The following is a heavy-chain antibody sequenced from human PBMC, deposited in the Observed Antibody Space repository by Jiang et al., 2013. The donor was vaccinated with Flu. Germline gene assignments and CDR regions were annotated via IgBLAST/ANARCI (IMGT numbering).Heavy chain of an antibody. V-gene: IGHV3-64*07. CDR2: VSSSGENT. CDR3: ATSPGTSYYFDF. D-gene: IGHD1-1*01. CDR1: GFVFGTKP. Sequence: VQLVESGGGLVQPGGPVTLSCAGSGFVFGTKPMHWVRQAPGKGLQYVSSVSSSGENTHYIDAVRGRFTVSRDNSKNILYLQMANLKIEDIGTYFCATSPGTSYYFDFWGRGTLVTVSS. J-gene: IGHJ4*02.